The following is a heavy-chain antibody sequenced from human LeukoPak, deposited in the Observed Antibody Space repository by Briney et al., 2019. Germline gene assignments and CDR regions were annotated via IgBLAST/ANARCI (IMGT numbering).Heavy chain of an antibody. V-gene: IGHV3-21*01. Sequence: PGGSLRLSCAASGLSFSTYSMNWVRQAPGKGLEWVSSSSSSSIYRYYADSVKGRFTISRDNAKNSLYLQMNSLRAEDTAVYYCARGGYDILTGYWPPDYWGQGTLVTVSS. D-gene: IGHD3-9*01. CDR3: ARGGYDILTGYWPPDY. J-gene: IGHJ4*02. CDR2: SSSSSIYR. CDR1: GLSFSTYS.